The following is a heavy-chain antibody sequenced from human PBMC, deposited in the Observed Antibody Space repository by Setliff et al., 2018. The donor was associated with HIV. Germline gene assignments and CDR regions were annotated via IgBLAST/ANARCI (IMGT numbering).Heavy chain of an antibody. V-gene: IGHV3-30-3*01. Sequence: PGGSLRLSCAASGFTFDRYWMHWVRQAPGKGLEWVAVISYDGSNKYYADSVKGRFTISRDNARNSLYVQMNSLRVEDTAVYFCARVHRGGVGRQHWRSFDYWGQGTLVTVSS. D-gene: IGHD1-1*01. J-gene: IGHJ4*02. CDR3: ARVHRGGVGRQHWRSFDY. CDR2: ISYDGSNK. CDR1: GFTFDRYW.